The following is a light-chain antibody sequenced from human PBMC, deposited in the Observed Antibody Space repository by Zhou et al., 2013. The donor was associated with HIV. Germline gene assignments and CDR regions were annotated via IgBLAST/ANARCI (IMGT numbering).Light chain of an antibody. CDR2: DAS. V-gene: IGKV1-39*01. CDR1: QTISRY. Sequence: DIQMTQSPSSLSASIGDRVTITCRASQTISRYLNWYQQKPGKAPKLLIYDASSVQSGVPSRFTGSGSGTDFTLTISSLQPEDIATYYCQQYKIYPLTFGGGTKVEIK. CDR3: QQYKIYPLT. J-gene: IGKJ4*01.